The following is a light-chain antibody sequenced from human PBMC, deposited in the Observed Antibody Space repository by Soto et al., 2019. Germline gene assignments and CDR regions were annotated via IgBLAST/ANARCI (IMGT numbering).Light chain of an antibody. CDR1: QSVSSSY. V-gene: IGKV3-20*01. CDR3: QQYGSSPLT. CDR2: GAS. Sequence: EIVLTQSPGTLSLSPGERATLSCRASQSVSSSYLAWYQPKPGQAPRLLIYGASSRATGIPDRFSGSGSGKDFTLTISRLEPEDCAVYYCQQYGSSPLTFGGGTKVEIK. J-gene: IGKJ4*01.